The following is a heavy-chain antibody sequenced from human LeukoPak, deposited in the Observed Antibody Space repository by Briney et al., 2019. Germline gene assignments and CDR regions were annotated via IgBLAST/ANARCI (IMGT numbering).Heavy chain of an antibody. J-gene: IGHJ6*03. D-gene: IGHD3-10*01. CDR2: ISSSGSTI. CDR1: GFTFSSYE. V-gene: IGHV3-48*03. Sequence: GGSLRLSCAASGFTFSSYEMNWVRQAPGKGLEWVSYISSSGSTIYYADSVKGRFTISRDNAKNSLYLQMNSLRAEDTAVYYCARDGVWFGPMDVWGKGPRSPSP. CDR3: ARDGVWFGPMDV.